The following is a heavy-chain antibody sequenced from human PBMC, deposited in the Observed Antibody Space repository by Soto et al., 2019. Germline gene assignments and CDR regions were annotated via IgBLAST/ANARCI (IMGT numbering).Heavy chain of an antibody. Sequence: GGSLRLSCAASGFTFGDYYMSWIRQAPGKGLEWVSYISSSGSSTYYVDSVKGRFTISRDNAKNSLYLQMNSLRAEDTAVYYCARRTCSGGSCYSPWGQGTLVTVSS. J-gene: IGHJ5*02. CDR3: ARRTCSGGSCYSP. D-gene: IGHD2-15*01. CDR2: ISSSGSST. V-gene: IGHV3-11*04. CDR1: GFTFGDYY.